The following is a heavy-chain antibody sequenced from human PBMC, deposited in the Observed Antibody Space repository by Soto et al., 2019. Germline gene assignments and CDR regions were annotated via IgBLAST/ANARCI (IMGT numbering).Heavy chain of an antibody. V-gene: IGHV3-48*02. D-gene: IGHD3-9*01. CDR1: GFMLSTYS. CDR2: ISSGGRNT. Sequence: SGGSLRLSCTASGFMLSTYSMYWVRQAPGRGLEWIAYISSGGRNTYYADSVKGRLTISRDNAENSLYLHVVSLRDEDTAVYYCVRDRGNFDWPHRGYFDLWGQGTLVTVSS. J-gene: IGHJ4*02. CDR3: VRDRGNFDWPHRGYFDL.